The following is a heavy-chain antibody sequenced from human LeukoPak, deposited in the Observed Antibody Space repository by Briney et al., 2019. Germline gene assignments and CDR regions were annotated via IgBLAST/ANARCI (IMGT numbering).Heavy chain of an antibody. CDR2: INPSGGST. CDR3: ARSALQLVRGYYMDV. CDR1: GYTFTSYY. Sequence: ASVKVSCKASGYTFTSYYMHWVRQAPGQGLEWMGIINPSGGSTSYAQKFQGRVTITRNTSISTAYMELSSLRSEDTAVYYCARSALQLVRGYYMDVWGKGTTVTVS. V-gene: IGHV1-46*01. J-gene: IGHJ6*03. D-gene: IGHD6-6*01.